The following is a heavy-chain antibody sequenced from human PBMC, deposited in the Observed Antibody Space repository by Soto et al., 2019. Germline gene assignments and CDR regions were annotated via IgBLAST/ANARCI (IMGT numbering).Heavy chain of an antibody. CDR2: IDWDDDK. CDR3: VRTIGRNEAPIAFDI. Sequence: FGPTLVNPTPTLTLTCTFSGFSLSTSGMRVNWIRQTPGKALEWLARIDWDDDKFYNTSLRTRRTVSKDTSKNQVALTMTNMDPVDTAPYYCVRTIGRNEAPIAFDIWGQGTMVTVSS. V-gene: IGHV2-70*04. D-gene: IGHD2-15*01. CDR1: GFSLSTSGMR. J-gene: IGHJ3*02.